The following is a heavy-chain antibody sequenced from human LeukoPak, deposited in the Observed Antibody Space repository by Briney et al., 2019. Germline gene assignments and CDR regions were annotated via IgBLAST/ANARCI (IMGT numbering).Heavy chain of an antibody. CDR2: INPSGGST. J-gene: IGHJ4*02. V-gene: IGHV1-46*03. CDR3: ASLTDCSSTSCFDY. CDR1: GYTFTSYY. D-gene: IGHD2-2*01. Sequence: APVKVSCKASGYTFTSYYLHWVRQAPGQGLEWMGIINPSGGSTSNAQKFQGRATLPRTMSTSSAYMERSGLGSEDLACYYWASLTDCSSTSCFDYWGQGTLVTVSS.